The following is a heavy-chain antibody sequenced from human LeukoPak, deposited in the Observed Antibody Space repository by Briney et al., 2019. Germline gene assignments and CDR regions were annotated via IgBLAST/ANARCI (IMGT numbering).Heavy chain of an antibody. CDR1: GFTFSGSA. Sequence: GGSLRLSCAASGFTFSGSAMHWVRQASGKGLEWVGRIRSKANSYATAYAASVKGRFTISRDGSKNTAYLQMNSLKTEDTAVYYCTARWAYYDFWSGNDYWGQGTLVTVSS. CDR3: TARWAYYDFWSGNDY. D-gene: IGHD3-3*01. J-gene: IGHJ4*02. CDR2: IRSKANSYAT. V-gene: IGHV3-73*01.